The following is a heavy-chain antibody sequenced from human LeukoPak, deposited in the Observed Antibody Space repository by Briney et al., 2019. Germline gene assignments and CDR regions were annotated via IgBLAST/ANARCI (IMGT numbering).Heavy chain of an antibody. Sequence: SETLSLTCTVSGGSISSSSYYWGWIRQPPGKGLEWIGNIYYSGSTNYNPSLASRATISVDTSKNQFSLKLSSVTAADTAVYYCARRGYCSSSSCYTEGFDPWGQGTLVTVSS. CDR1: GGSISSSSYY. V-gene: IGHV4-39*01. D-gene: IGHD2-2*02. CDR2: IYYSGST. CDR3: ARRGYCSSSSCYTEGFDP. J-gene: IGHJ5*02.